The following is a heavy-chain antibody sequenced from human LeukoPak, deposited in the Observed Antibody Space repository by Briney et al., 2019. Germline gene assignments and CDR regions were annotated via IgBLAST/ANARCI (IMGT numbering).Heavy chain of an antibody. V-gene: IGHV1-2*02. CDR2: INPNSGGT. CDR3: ARVGCSSTSCYIWDVFDI. CDR1: GYTFTGYY. D-gene: IGHD2-2*02. Sequence: ASVTVSCKASGYTFTGYYMHWVRQAPGQGLEWMGWINPNSGGTNYAQKFQGRVTMTRDTSISTAYMELSRLRSDDTAVYYCARVGCSSTSCYIWDVFDIWGQGTMVTVSS. J-gene: IGHJ3*02.